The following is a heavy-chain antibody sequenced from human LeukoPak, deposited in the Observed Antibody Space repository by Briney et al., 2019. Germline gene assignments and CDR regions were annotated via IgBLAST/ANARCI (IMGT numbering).Heavy chain of an antibody. CDR1: GLTFSSYG. CDR3: AKDEGIAVLYYYGMDV. V-gene: IGHV3-30*18. J-gene: IGHJ6*02. D-gene: IGHD6-19*01. Sequence: GRSLRLSCAASGLTFSSYGMHWVRQAPGKGLEWVAVISYDGSNKYYADSVKGRFTISRDNSKNTLYLQMNSLRAEDTAVYYCAKDEGIAVLYYYGMDVWGQGTTVTVSS. CDR2: ISYDGSNK.